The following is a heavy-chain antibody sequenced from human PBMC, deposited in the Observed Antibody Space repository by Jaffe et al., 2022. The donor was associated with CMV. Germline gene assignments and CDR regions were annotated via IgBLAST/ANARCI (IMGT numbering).Heavy chain of an antibody. CDR1: GFTFSSYS. Sequence: EVQLVESGGGLVKPGGSLRLSCAASGFTFSSYSMNWVRQAPGKGLEWVSSISSSSSYIYYADSVKGRFTISRDNAKNSLYLQMNSLRAEDTAVYYCARGRYYYDSSGYQYFDYWGQGTLVTVSS. CDR3: ARGRYYYDSSGYQYFDY. V-gene: IGHV3-21*01. J-gene: IGHJ4*02. D-gene: IGHD3-22*01. CDR2: ISSSSSYI.